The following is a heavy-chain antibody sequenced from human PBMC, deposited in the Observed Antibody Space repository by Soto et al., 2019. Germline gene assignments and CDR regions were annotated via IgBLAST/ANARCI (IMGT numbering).Heavy chain of an antibody. CDR1: GGTFSSYA. D-gene: IGHD6-19*01. CDR3: ARDPPGIAVAGTTHYYYYGMDV. V-gene: IGHV1-69*01. J-gene: IGHJ6*02. CDR2: IIPIFGTA. Sequence: QVQLVQSGAEVKKPGSSVKVSCKASGGTFSSYAISWVRQAPGQGLEWMGGIIPIFGTANYAQKFQGRVTITADESTSTAYMELSSLRSEDTAVYYCARDPPGIAVAGTTHYYYYGMDVWGQGTTVTVSS.